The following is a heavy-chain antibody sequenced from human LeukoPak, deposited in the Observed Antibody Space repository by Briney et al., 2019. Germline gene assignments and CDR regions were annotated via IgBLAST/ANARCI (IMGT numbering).Heavy chain of an antibody. V-gene: IGHV3-49*04. CDR1: GFTFGDYA. Sequence: PGGSLRLSCTASGFTFGDYAMSWVRQAPGKGLGWVGFIRSKAYGGTTEYAASVKGRFTISRDDSKSIAYLQMNSLRAEDTAVYYCASIAGTTGPFDYWGQGTLVTVSS. J-gene: IGHJ4*02. CDR2: IRSKAYGGTT. D-gene: IGHD1-7*01. CDR3: ASIAGTTGPFDY.